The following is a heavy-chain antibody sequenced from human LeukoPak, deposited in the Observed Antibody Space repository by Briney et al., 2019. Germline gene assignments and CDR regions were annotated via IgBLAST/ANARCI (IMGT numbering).Heavy chain of an antibody. J-gene: IGHJ6*03. V-gene: IGHV4-59*01. CDR1: GGSITNYY. D-gene: IGHD2/OR15-2a*01. Sequence: SETLSLTCTVSGGSITNYYWSWIRQPPGKGLEWLAYVSHTGSTDYNPSLRSRLTISVDTSKNQFSLKLSSVTAADTAVYHCARLGNRVIYNRYYYMDVWSKRTTVTVSS. CDR2: VSHTGST. CDR3: ARLGNRVIYNRYYYMDV.